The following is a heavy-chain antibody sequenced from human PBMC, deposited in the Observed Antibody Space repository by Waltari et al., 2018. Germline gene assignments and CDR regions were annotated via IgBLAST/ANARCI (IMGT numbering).Heavy chain of an antibody. V-gene: IGHV1-69*08. J-gene: IGHJ4*02. CDR1: GRTFRSSA. CDR3: ARDQEVGATGFDY. Sequence: VLLVKSGAEVKQPGSSGKVSCAATGRTFRSSAIRCVRQAPGQGLEWMGRIIPIFGTANYAQKFQGRVTITADKSTSTAYMELSSLRSEDTAVYYCARDQEVGATGFDYWGQGTLVTVSS. D-gene: IGHD5-12*01. CDR2: IIPIFGTA.